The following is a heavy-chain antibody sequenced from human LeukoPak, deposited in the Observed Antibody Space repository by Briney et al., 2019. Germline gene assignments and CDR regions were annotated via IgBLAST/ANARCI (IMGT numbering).Heavy chain of an antibody. D-gene: IGHD2-15*01. V-gene: IGHV1-2*02. Sequence: ASVKVSCKASGYSFTDYYMHWVRQAPGQGLEWMGWINPNSGGTNYAQKFQGRVTMTRDRSISTAYMELSRLRSDDTAVYYCASGYCSGGSCLSFDYWGQGTLVTVSS. CDR3: ASGYCSGGSCLSFDY. CDR2: INPNSGGT. J-gene: IGHJ4*02. CDR1: GYSFTDYY.